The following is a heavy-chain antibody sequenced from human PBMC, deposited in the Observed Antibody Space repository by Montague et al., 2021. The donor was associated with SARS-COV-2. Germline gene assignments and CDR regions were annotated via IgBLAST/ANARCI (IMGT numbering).Heavy chain of an antibody. CDR3: ASCGVKSPGAFDI. D-gene: IGHD2-8*01. CDR2: IGSGGNT. Sequence: SLRLSCAASKFTFNTYAMTWVRQAPGKGLEWVSCIGSGGNTFFAXSVQGRFTISRDFSTNTVFLQMNRLRADDTAMYFCASCGVKSPGAFDIWGQGTLVTVSS. J-gene: IGHJ3*02. V-gene: IGHV3-23*01. CDR1: KFTFNTYA.